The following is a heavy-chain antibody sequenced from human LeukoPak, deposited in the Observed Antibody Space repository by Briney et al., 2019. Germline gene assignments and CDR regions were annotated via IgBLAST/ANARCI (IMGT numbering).Heavy chain of an antibody. CDR1: GFTFSSYA. CDR2: ISGSGGST. J-gene: IGHJ4*02. CDR3: AGVIAAAGLVY. V-gene: IGHV3-23*01. D-gene: IGHD6-13*01. Sequence: GGSLRLSCAASGFTFSSYAMSWVRQAPGKGLEWVSAISGSGGSTYYADSVKGRFTISRDNSKNTLYLQMNSLRAEDTAVYYCAGVIAAAGLVYWGQGTLVTVSP.